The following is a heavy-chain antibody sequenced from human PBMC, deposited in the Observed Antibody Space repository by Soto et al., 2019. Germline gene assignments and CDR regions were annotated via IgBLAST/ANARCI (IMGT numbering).Heavy chain of an antibody. V-gene: IGHV2-5*02. CDR3: AHRGYVGNIAAAGWFDP. CDR2: IYWDDDK. CDR1: GFSLSTSGVG. J-gene: IGHJ5*02. D-gene: IGHD6-13*01. Sequence: SGPTLVKPTQTLTLTCTFSGFSLSTSGVGVGWIRQPPGKALEWLALIYWDDDKRYSPSLKSRLTITKDTSKNQVVLTMTNMDPVDTATYYCAHRGYVGNIAAAGWFDPWGQGTLVTISS.